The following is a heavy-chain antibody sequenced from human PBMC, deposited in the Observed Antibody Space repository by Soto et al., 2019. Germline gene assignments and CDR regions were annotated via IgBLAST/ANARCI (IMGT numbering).Heavy chain of an antibody. CDR2: MNPNSGNT. V-gene: IGHV1-8*01. D-gene: IGHD2-15*01. CDR1: GYTFTSYD. Sequence: ASVKVSCKASGYTFTSYDINWVRQATGQGLEWMGWMNPNSGNTGYAQKFQGRVTMTRNTSISTAYMELSSLRSEDTAVYYCADGYNRGSGGSPYYYYYYGMDVWGQGTTVTVSS. CDR3: ADGYNRGSGGSPYYYYYYGMDV. J-gene: IGHJ6*02.